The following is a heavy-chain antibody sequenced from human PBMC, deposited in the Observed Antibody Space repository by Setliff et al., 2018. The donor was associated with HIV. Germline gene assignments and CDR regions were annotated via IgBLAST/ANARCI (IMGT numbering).Heavy chain of an antibody. V-gene: IGHV4-38-2*01. CDR3: ARVQDDFGCFDY. CDR2: MYHSGST. CDR1: GYSISSGYY. J-gene: IGHJ4*02. D-gene: IGHD4-17*01. Sequence: TSETLSLACAVSGYSISSGYYWGWIRQPPGKGLEWIGSMYHSGSTYYNPSLKSRVTISVDTSKKKFSLNLSSVTAADTAVYYCARVQDDFGCFDYWGQGTLVTVSS.